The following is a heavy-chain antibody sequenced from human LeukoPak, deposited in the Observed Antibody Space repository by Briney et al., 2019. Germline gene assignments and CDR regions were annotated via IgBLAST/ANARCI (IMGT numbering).Heavy chain of an antibody. CDR2: IYYSGST. V-gene: IGHV4-39*01. CDR3: ARHRQLAYDY. Sequence: SETLSLTCTVSGGSISSSSYYWGWIRQPPGKGLEWIGSIYYSGSTYYNPSLKSRVTISVNTSKNQFSLKLSSVTAADTAVYYCARHRQLAYDYWGQGTLVTVSS. CDR1: GGSISSSSYY. D-gene: IGHD6-13*01. J-gene: IGHJ4*02.